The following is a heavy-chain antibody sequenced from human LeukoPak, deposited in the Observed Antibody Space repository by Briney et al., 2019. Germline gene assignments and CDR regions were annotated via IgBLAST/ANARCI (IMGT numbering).Heavy chain of an antibody. V-gene: IGHV4-30-2*01. CDR2: IYHSGST. J-gene: IGHJ3*02. CDR1: GGSISSGGYY. Sequence: PSQTLSLTCTVSGGSISSGGYYWSWIRQPPGKGLEWIGYIYHSGSTYYNPSLKSRVTISVDRSKNQFSLKLSSVTAADTAVYYCARGAFGNYDFSSGYYFDIWGQGTMVTVSS. D-gene: IGHD3-3*01. CDR3: ARGAFGNYDFSSGYYFDI.